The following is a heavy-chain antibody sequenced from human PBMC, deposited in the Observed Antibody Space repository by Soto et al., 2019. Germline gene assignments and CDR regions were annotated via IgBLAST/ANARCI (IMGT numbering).Heavy chain of an antibody. Sequence: QVQLVQSGAELKKPGASVSLSCKASGFTVSSYYFHWVRQSPGEGLHWRVVIKPTNGFTSYPQKFQGRVTMTSATSTDTVYIYLSSLRFEDTAVYLCARDRPDSYCCGDWPLGYYYHVMDDWGQGTAVTVSS. J-gene: IGHJ6*02. D-gene: IGHD2-21*01. CDR1: GFTVSSYY. V-gene: IGHV1-46*01. CDR2: IKPTNGFT. CDR3: ARDRPDSYCCGDWPLGYYYHVMDD.